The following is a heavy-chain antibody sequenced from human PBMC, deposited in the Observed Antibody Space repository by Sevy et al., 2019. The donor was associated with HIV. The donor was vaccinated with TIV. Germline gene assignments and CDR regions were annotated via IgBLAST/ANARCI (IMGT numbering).Heavy chain of an antibody. J-gene: IGHJ5*02. CDR1: GFTFSNYW. V-gene: IGHV3-7*01. Sequence: GGSLRLSCAASGFTFSNYWMSWVRQAPGKGLEWVSNIKQDGSEKYYVDSVKGRFTISRDNAKNSLSLQMNSLRAGDTAMYYCARDKGTGWFDPWGQGTLVTVSS. D-gene: IGHD7-27*01. CDR2: IKQDGSEK. CDR3: ARDKGTGWFDP.